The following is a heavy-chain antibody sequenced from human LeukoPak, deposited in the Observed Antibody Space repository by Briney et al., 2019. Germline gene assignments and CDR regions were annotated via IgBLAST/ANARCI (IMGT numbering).Heavy chain of an antibody. J-gene: IGHJ4*02. V-gene: IGHV3-9*01. CDR1: GFTFGDYA. Sequence: PGGSLRLSCAASGFTFGDYALHWVRQLPGKGLEWVSGISWNSGSIGYADSVKGRFTISRDNAKNSLYLQMNSLRAEDTALYYCAKALSRGDALDYWGQGTLVTVSS. CDR3: AKALSRGDALDY. CDR2: ISWNSGSI. D-gene: IGHD2-2*01.